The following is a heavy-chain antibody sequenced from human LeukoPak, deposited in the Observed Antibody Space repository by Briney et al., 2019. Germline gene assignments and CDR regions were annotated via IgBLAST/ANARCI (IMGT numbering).Heavy chain of an antibody. J-gene: IGHJ4*02. V-gene: IGHV1-69*01. CDR3: ARGGVDSSGWRLDY. Sequence: ASVKVSCKASGGTFSSYAISWVRQAPGQGLEWMGGIIPIFGTANYAQKFQGRVTITADESTSTAYMELSSLRSEDTAVYYCARGGVDSSGWRLDYWGQGTLVTVSS. CDR2: IIPIFGTA. D-gene: IGHD6-19*01. CDR1: GGTFSSYA.